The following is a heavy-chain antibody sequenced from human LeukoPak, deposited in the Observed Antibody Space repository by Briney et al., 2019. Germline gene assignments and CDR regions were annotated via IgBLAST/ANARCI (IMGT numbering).Heavy chain of an antibody. Sequence: PGGSLRLSCAASGFTFSSYWMHWVRQAPGKGLVWVSRIKSDESSTTYADSVKGRFTTSRDNAKNTLYLQMNSLRAEDTAVYYCARDAAAYCSGGSCCPRYWGQGTLVTVSS. CDR2: IKSDESST. J-gene: IGHJ4*02. V-gene: IGHV3-74*01. CDR1: GFTFSSYW. CDR3: ARDAAAYCSGGSCCPRY. D-gene: IGHD2-15*01.